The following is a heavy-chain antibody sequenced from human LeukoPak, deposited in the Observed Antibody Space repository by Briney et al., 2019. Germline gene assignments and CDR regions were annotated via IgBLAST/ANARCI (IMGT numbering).Heavy chain of an antibody. V-gene: IGHV3-7*01. D-gene: IGHD4-23*01. Sequence: GGSLRLSCVASGFTFSRYWMTWVRQAPGKGLEWVANIKEDGSEENYVDSVKGRFTISRDNAKNSLYLQLNSLRVDDTAVYYCARAYTDYAGGGYWGQGTLITVSS. CDR1: GFTFSRYW. J-gene: IGHJ4*02. CDR2: IKEDGSEE. CDR3: ARAYTDYAGGGY.